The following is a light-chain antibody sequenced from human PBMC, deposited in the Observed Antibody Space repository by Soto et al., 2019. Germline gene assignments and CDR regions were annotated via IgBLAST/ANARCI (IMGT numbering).Light chain of an antibody. CDR2: GAS. J-gene: IGKJ1*01. CDR3: QQYNNWPWT. V-gene: IGKV3-15*01. Sequence: EIVMTQSPATLSVSPGERATLSCRASQSVSSNLAWYQQIPGQAPRLLIYGASTRATGIPARFSGSGSGTEFTLTISSLQSEDFAVYYCQQYNNWPWTFGQGTKVDIK. CDR1: QSVSSN.